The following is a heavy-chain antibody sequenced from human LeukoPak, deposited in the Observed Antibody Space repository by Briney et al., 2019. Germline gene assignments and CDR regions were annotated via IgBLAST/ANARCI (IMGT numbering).Heavy chain of an antibody. CDR2: IYSGGST. D-gene: IGHD1-26*01. J-gene: IGHJ6*02. CDR1: GFTVSSNY. Sequence: GGSLRPSCAASGFTVSSNYMTWVRQAPGKGLEWVSIIYSGGSTYHADSVKGRFTISRDNSKNTLYLQMNSLRAEDTAVYYCTREPPSGSYYYYGTDVWGQGTTVTVSS. CDR3: TREPPSGSYYYYGTDV. V-gene: IGHV3-53*01.